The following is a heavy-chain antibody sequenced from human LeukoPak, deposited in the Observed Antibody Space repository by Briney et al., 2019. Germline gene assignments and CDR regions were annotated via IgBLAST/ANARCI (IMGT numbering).Heavy chain of an antibody. J-gene: IGHJ4*02. D-gene: IGHD6-19*01. CDR3: AGPHVAVAGTVLVY. Sequence: GGSLRLSCAASGFTFSSYEMNWVRQAPGKGLEWVSYISSSGSTIYYADSVKGRFTISRDNAKNSLYLQMNSLRAEDTAVYYCAGPHVAVAGTVLVYWVQGTLVTVSS. CDR2: ISSSGSTI. V-gene: IGHV3-48*03. CDR1: GFTFSSYE.